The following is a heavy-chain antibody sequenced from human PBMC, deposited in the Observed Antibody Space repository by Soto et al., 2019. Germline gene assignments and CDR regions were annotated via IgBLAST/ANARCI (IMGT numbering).Heavy chain of an antibody. D-gene: IGHD3-10*01. Sequence: ASVKVSCKVSGYTLTELSMHWVRQAPGKGLEWMGGFDPEDGETIYAQKFQGRVTMTEDTSTDTAYMELSSLRSEDTAVYYCATTYYYGSGSYFPLDYWGQGTLVTVSS. J-gene: IGHJ4*02. CDR2: FDPEDGET. CDR1: GYTLTELS. CDR3: ATTYYYGSGSYFPLDY. V-gene: IGHV1-24*01.